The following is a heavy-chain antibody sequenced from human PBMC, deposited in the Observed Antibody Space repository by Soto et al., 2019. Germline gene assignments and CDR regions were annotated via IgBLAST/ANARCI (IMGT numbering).Heavy chain of an antibody. J-gene: IGHJ4*02. CDR1: GGSLTGYY. D-gene: IGHD5-12*01. V-gene: IGHV4-34*01. Sequence: QVHLQQWGAGLLKPSETLSLTCAVNGGSLTGYYWSWIRQPPGKGLEWIGEIKDGGVTNYSPSLTGRVAMSADPSKNQFSLKLNSVTAADTAVYYCARGQEGIVATHWDQGTLVTVSS. CDR2: IKDGGVT. CDR3: ARGQEGIVATH.